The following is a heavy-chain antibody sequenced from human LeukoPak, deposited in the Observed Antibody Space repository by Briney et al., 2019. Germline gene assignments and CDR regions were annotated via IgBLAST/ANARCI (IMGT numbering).Heavy chain of an antibody. J-gene: IGHJ4*02. CDR1: GGSISSSSYY. V-gene: IGHV4-61*01. CDR2: ISYSGST. Sequence: MASETLSLTCTVSGGSISSSSYYWSWIRQPPGKGLEWIGYISYSGSTKYNPSLKSRASISVDTSKNQFSLKLSSVTAADTAVYYCARETWIGYYFDYWGQGTLVTVSS. CDR3: ARETWIGYYFDY. D-gene: IGHD5-12*01.